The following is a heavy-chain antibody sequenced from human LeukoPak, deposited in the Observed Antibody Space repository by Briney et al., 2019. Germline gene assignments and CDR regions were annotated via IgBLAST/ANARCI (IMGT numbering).Heavy chain of an antibody. D-gene: IGHD6-6*01. Sequence: GGSLRLSCAASGFTFSSYSMNWVRQAPGKGLEWVSSISSSSSYIYYADSVKGRFTISRDNAKNSLYLQMNSLRAEDTAVYYCARDSIAAQPLPFDYWGQGTLVTVSS. CDR2: ISSSSSYI. V-gene: IGHV3-21*01. J-gene: IGHJ4*02. CDR3: ARDSIAAQPLPFDY. CDR1: GFTFSSYS.